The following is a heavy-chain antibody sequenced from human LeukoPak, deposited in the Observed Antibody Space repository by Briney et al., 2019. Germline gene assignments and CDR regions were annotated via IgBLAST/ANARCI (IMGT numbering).Heavy chain of an antibody. J-gene: IGHJ4*02. CDR2: IYAGGST. Sequence: PGGSLRLSCAASGFTVRSTYMSWVRQAPGKELQWVSIIYAGGSTYYADSVKVRFTISRDNSKNTLYLQMNSRRVEDTAVYYCATGRWLRLFDYWGQGTLVTVSS. CDR1: GFTVRSTY. D-gene: IGHD5-24*01. V-gene: IGHV3-66*01. CDR3: ATGRWLRLFDY.